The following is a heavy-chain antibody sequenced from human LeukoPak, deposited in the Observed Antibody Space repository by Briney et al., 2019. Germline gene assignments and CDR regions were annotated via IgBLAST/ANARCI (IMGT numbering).Heavy chain of an antibody. Sequence: PGGSLRLSCVGSEFTFSTYWMSWVRQAPGKGLEWVSYISSSSSTIYYADSVKGRFTISRDNAKNSLYLQMNSLRDEDTAVYYCARIRAKYSRDAFDIWGQGTMVTVSS. CDR2: ISSSSSTI. CDR1: EFTFSTYW. J-gene: IGHJ3*02. D-gene: IGHD6-6*01. V-gene: IGHV3-48*02. CDR3: ARIRAKYSRDAFDI.